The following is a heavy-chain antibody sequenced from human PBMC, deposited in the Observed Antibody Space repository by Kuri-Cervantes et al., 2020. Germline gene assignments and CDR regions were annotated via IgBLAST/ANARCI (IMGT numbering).Heavy chain of an antibody. Sequence: SCTVSGGSISSGDYYWCWIRQPPGRGREWIGYIYYSGSTYYNPSLKSRITISVDTSKNQFSLKLSSVTAADTAVYYCAREPRGLYYFDYWGQGTLVTVSS. V-gene: IGHV4-30-4*01. CDR3: AREPRGLYYFDY. D-gene: IGHD5-12*01. CDR2: IYYSGST. CDR1: GGSISSGDYY. J-gene: IGHJ4*02.